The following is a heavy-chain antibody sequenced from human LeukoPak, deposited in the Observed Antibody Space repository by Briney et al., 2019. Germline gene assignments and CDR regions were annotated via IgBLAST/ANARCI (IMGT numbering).Heavy chain of an antibody. V-gene: IGHV3-21*01. J-gene: IGHJ5*02. Sequence: GGSLRLSCAASGFTFSSYSMNWVRQAPGKGLEWVSSISSSSSYIYYADSVKGRFTISRDNAKNSLYLQMNSLRAEDTAVYYCARVAIGTMVRGGWFDPWGQGTLVTVSS. CDR1: GFTFSSYS. CDR3: ARVAIGTMVRGGWFDP. D-gene: IGHD3-10*01. CDR2: ISSSSSYI.